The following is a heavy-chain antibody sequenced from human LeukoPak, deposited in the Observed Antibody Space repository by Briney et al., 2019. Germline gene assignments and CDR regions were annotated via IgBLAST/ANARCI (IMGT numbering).Heavy chain of an antibody. CDR3: ARLPGYCSSNSCYKMTIPFDY. CDR2: ISYDGNNK. V-gene: IGHV3-30*03. J-gene: IGHJ4*02. CDR1: GFTFSSYG. Sequence: PGGSLRLSCAASGFTFSSYGMHWVRQAPGKGLEWVAVISYDGNNKYDADSVKGRFTISRDNSKNTLYLQMNSLRAEDTAVYYCARLPGYCSSNSCYKMTIPFDYWGQGTLVTVSS. D-gene: IGHD2-2*02.